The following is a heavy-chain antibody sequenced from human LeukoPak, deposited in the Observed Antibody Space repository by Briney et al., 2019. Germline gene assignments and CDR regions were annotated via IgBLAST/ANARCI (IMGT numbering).Heavy chain of an antibody. CDR3: AIMHRYYDGSGYWVQ. CDR2: ISTSGGST. Sequence: GGSLRLSCSASGFTFSSYAMSWVPQAPGKGMEWVSGISTSGGSTSYADSVKGRFTISIDNPSNTLYMQMNSLRAEDTAVYYCAIMHRYYDGSGYWVQWGQGTLVTVST. D-gene: IGHD3-22*01. J-gene: IGHJ4*02. CDR1: GFTFSSYA. V-gene: IGHV3-23*01.